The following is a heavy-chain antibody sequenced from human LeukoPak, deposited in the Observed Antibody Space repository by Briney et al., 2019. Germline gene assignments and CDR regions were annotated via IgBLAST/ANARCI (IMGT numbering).Heavy chain of an antibody. CDR3: ARGDSSGYWYFDY. V-gene: IGHV4-61*01. Sequence: SETLFLTCAVSGYSISSGYYWGWIRQPPGKGLEWIGYIHYSGSTNYNPSLKSRVTISVDTSKNQFSLKLSSVTAADTAVYYCARGDSSGYWYFDYWGQGTLVTVSS. CDR2: IHYSGST. J-gene: IGHJ4*02. D-gene: IGHD3-22*01. CDR1: GYSISSGYY.